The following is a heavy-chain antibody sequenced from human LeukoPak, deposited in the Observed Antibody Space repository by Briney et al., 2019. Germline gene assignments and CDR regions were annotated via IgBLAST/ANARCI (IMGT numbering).Heavy chain of an antibody. CDR3: ARAYYIILTGYFFDS. CDR1: GYSISSGYY. Sequence: SETLSLTCAVSGYSISSGYYWGWIRQPPGKGLEWIGSIYHSGSTYYNPSLKSRVTISVDTSKNQFSLKLSSVTAADTAVYYCARAYYIILTGYFFDSWGPGTLVPVSP. V-gene: IGHV4-38-2*01. D-gene: IGHD3-9*01. CDR2: IYHSGST. J-gene: IGHJ4*02.